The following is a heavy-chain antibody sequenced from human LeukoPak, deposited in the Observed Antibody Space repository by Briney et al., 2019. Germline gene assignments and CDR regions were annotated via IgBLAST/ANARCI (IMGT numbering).Heavy chain of an antibody. CDR3: ARESPVSTGYFDY. D-gene: IGHD7-27*01. CDR2: IYSGGST. CDR1: GFTVSSNY. J-gene: IGHJ4*02. Sequence: GGSLRLSCAASGFTVSSNYMSWVRQAPGKGLEWVSVIYSGGSTYYADSVKGRFTISRDSSKNTLYLQMNSLRAEDTAVYYCARESPVSTGYFDYWGQGTLVTVSS. V-gene: IGHV3-53*01.